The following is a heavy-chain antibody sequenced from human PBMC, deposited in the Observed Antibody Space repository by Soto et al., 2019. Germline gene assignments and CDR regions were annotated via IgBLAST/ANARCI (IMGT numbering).Heavy chain of an antibody. J-gene: IGHJ4*02. Sequence: GGSLRLSSAASGFSFSDYYMTWIRQAPGKGLEWVSFTRDSGATIYYADSVKGRFTLSRDNAKNLLYLQMNNLRAEDTAVYYCARDSFYFDYWGQGVLVTVSS. CDR1: GFSFSDYY. CDR2: TRDSGATI. CDR3: ARDSFYFDY. V-gene: IGHV3-11*01.